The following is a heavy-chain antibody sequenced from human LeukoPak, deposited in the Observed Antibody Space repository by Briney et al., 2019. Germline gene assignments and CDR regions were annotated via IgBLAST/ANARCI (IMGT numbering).Heavy chain of an antibody. J-gene: IGHJ1*01. V-gene: IGHV4-34*01. CDR3: ARGHSPVTTKVSYFQH. D-gene: IGHD4-17*01. Sequence: SETLSLTCAVYGGSFSGYYWSWIRQPPGKGLEWLGEINHSGSTNYNPSLKSRVTILVDTSKNQFSLELSSVTAADTAVYYCARGHSPVTTKVSYFQHWGQGTLVTVSS. CDR2: INHSGST. CDR1: GGSFSGYY.